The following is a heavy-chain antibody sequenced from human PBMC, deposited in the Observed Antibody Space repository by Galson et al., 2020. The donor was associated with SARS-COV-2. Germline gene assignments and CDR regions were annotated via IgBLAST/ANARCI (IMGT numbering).Heavy chain of an antibody. Sequence: GASLKISCKSSGYTFTCYYMHLVRQAPGQGLEWMGFDNPNSGGTNYAQKFQGRVTITRDTSISTAYMELSRLRSDDTAVYYCARRPLYYYDSSGYFDYWGQGTLVTVSS. CDR1: GYTFTCYY. CDR2: DNPNSGGT. D-gene: IGHD3-22*01. J-gene: IGHJ4*02. CDR3: ARRPLYYYDSSGYFDY. V-gene: IGHV1-2*02.